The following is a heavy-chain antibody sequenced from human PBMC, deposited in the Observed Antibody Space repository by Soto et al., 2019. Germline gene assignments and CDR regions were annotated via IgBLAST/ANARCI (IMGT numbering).Heavy chain of an antibody. Sequence: QVQLVQSGDEVKKPGASVKVSCKASGYIFVNYGIAWVRQAPGQGLEWMGGISPYTGNTHSATQVQGRLTMTTDTSTSTAYMDLGSLTSDDTAVYYCVMVDNYVTPTPQDVWGQGTTVTVS. D-gene: IGHD3-16*01. CDR1: GYIFVNYG. CDR3: VMVDNYVTPTPQDV. J-gene: IGHJ6*02. CDR2: ISPYTGNT. V-gene: IGHV1-18*01.